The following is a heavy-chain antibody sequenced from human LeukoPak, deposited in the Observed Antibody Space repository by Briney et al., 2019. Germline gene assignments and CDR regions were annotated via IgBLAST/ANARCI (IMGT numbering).Heavy chain of an antibody. D-gene: IGHD2-21*01. CDR3: ARADRLDGAPYLIGP. CDR2: INPNRGVT. J-gene: IGHJ5*02. V-gene: IGHV1-2*02. Sequence: ASVKVSCKTSGYTFTDYYMHWVRQAPGQGLEWMGWINPNRGVTSSAQKFQGRVTMTRDTSITTVYMEVRWLTSDDTAIYYCARADRLDGAPYLIGPWGQGTLVTVSS. CDR1: GYTFTDYY.